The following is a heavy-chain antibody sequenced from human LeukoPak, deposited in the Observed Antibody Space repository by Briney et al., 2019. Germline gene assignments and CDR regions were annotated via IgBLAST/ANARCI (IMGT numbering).Heavy chain of an antibody. CDR1: GGSISSYY. Sequence: SETLSLTCTVSGGSISSYYWSWIRQPPGKGLEWIGRIYTSGSTNYNPSLKSRVTMSVDTSKNQFSLKLSSVTAADTAVYYCARGSYYYDSSGYYDIYYFDYWGQGTLVTVSS. CDR3: ARGSYYYDSSGYYDIYYFDY. V-gene: IGHV4-4*07. D-gene: IGHD3-22*01. J-gene: IGHJ4*02. CDR2: IYTSGST.